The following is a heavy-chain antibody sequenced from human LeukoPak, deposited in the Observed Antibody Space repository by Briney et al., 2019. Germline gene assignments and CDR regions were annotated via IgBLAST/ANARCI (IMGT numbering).Heavy chain of an antibody. D-gene: IGHD3-22*01. CDR2: IYYSGST. CDR1: GFTFSSYA. CDR3: ARARQWLGDLDY. Sequence: GSLRLSCAASGFTFSSYAMIWVRQPPGKGLEWIGSIYYSGSTYYNPSLKSRVTMSVDTFKNQFALTLSSVTAADTAVYYGARARQWLGDLDYWGQGTLVTVSS. V-gene: IGHV4-39*06. J-gene: IGHJ4*02.